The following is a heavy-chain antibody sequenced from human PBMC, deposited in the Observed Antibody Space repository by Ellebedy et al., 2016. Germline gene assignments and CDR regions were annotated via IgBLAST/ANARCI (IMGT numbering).Heavy chain of an antibody. D-gene: IGHD5-12*01. Sequence: GGSLRLXCAASGFTFDDYAMHWVRQAPGKGLEWVSGISWNSGSIGYADSVKGRFTISRDNAKNSLYLQMNSLRAEDTALYYCAKDKGWVATPIGYFDYWGQGTLVTVSS. CDR2: ISWNSGSI. J-gene: IGHJ4*02. CDR1: GFTFDDYA. CDR3: AKDKGWVATPIGYFDY. V-gene: IGHV3-9*01.